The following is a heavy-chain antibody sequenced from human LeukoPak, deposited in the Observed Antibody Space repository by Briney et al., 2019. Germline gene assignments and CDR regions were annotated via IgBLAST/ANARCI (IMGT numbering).Heavy chain of an antibody. Sequence: ASVKVSCKASGYTFTGYYMHWVRQAPGQGLEWMGWINPNSGGTNYAQKFQGRVTMTRDTSISTAYMELSRLRSDDTAVYYCARALESYDILTGSYGDYYYYYMDVWGKGTTVTVSS. J-gene: IGHJ6*03. V-gene: IGHV1-2*02. CDR1: GYTFTGYY. CDR3: ARALESYDILTGSYGDYYYYYMDV. CDR2: INPNSGGT. D-gene: IGHD3-9*01.